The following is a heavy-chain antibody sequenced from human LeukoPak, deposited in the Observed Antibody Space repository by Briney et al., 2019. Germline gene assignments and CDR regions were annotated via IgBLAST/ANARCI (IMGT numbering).Heavy chain of an antibody. CDR2: IYRGGST. CDR1: GFTVSSNY. J-gene: IGHJ4*02. Sequence: WGSLRLSCVASGFTVSSNYMSWVRQAPGKGLEWVSVIYRGGSTYYAHSVKGRFTISRDNSKNTLYLQMNSLRAEDTAVYYCARAIWTEALVFDYWGQGTLVTVSS. CDR3: ARAIWTEALVFDY. V-gene: IGHV3-66*01. D-gene: IGHD2-8*02.